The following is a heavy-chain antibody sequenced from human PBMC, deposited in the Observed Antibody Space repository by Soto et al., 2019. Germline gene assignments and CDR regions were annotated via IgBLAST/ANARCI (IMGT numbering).Heavy chain of an antibody. D-gene: IGHD3-22*01. J-gene: IGHJ4*02. CDR3: ARLSYDSSGYYPNHFDY. CDR1: GGSISSSSYY. V-gene: IGHV4-39*01. Sequence: PSETLSLTCTVSGGSISSSSYYWGWIRQPPGKGLEWIGSIYYRGSTYYNQSLKSRVTISVDTSKNQFSLKLSSVTAADTVVYYCARLSYDSSGYYPNHFDYWGQGTLVTVSS. CDR2: IYYRGST.